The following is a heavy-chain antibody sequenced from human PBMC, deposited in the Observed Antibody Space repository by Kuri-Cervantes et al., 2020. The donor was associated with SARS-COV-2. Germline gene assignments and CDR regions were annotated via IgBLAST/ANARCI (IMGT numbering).Heavy chain of an antibody. CDR2: IYPYDSDT. D-gene: IGHD3-22*01. CDR3: ARRDSSGYYY. J-gene: IGHJ4*02. V-gene: IGHV5-51*01. Sequence: GGSLRLSCKGSGYSFTSYWIGWVRQMPGKDLEWMGIIYPYDSDTRYSPSFQGQVTISADKSISTAYLQWSSLKASDTAMYYCARRDSSGYYYWGQGTLVTVSS. CDR1: GYSFTSYW.